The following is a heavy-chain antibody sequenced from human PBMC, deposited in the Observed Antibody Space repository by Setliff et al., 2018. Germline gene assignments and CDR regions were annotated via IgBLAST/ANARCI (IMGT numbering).Heavy chain of an antibody. V-gene: IGHV1-18*01. CDR1: GYTFTNYG. Sequence: RASVKVSCKTSGYTFTNYGITWVRQASGQGLEWMGWINNYSFKTNYPQKFLGRVTVTTDTSTGTAYMELGSLTSDDTAIYYCARINFYVSSGYYYAPDYWGPGTLVTVSS. CDR2: INNYSFKT. CDR3: ARINFYVSSGYYYAPDY. J-gene: IGHJ4*02. D-gene: IGHD3-22*01.